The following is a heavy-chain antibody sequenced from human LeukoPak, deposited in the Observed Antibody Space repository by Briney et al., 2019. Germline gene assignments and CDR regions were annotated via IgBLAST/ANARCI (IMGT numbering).Heavy chain of an antibody. J-gene: IGHJ4*02. V-gene: IGHV3-20*01. Sequence: PGGSLRLSCAASGFTFDDYGMSWVRQAPGKGLEWVSGINWNGGSTGYADSVKGRFTISRDNAKNSLYLQMNSLRAEDTALYHCARVAGYDSSGYSDYWGQGTLVTVSS. D-gene: IGHD3-22*01. CDR1: GFTFDDYG. CDR2: INWNGGST. CDR3: ARVAGYDSSGYSDY.